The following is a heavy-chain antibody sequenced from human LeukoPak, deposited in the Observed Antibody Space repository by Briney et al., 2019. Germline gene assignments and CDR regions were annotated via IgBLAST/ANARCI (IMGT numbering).Heavy chain of an antibody. CDR1: GGSVNSGSYF. CDR3: ARQSGDQSSAWYFDA. CDR2: IHYSGKV. J-gene: IGHJ4*02. Sequence: PSETLSLTCTVSGGSVNSGSYFWSWIRQPPGKGLEWIGSIHYSGKVYYNPSLKSRVTTSVDTSTDQFSLRLSSATAADTAIYYCARQSGDQSSAWYFDAWGQGTLVTVSS. D-gene: IGHD6-19*01. V-gene: IGHV4-39*01.